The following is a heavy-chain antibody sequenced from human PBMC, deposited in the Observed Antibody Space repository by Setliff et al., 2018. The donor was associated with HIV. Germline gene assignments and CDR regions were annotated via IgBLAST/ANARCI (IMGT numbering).Heavy chain of an antibody. D-gene: IGHD3-10*01. CDR2: MYYSRTT. J-gene: IGHJ4*02. Sequence: SETLSLTCNVSDDSISSYYWGWIRQPPGRGLEWIVSMYYSRTTYYNPSLESRVALSVDTSKNQFSLHLTSVTAADTAIYYCGRHDPEETLSFGDLSSLANFDSWGQGTLVTVSS. CDR3: GRHDPEETLSFGDLSSLANFDS. CDR1: DDSISSYY. V-gene: IGHV4-39*01.